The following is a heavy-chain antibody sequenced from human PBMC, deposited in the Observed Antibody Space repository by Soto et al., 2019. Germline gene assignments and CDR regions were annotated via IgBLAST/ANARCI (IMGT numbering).Heavy chain of an antibody. V-gene: IGHV3-33*01. CDR2: IWYDGSNK. Sequence: SLRLSCAASGFTFSSYGMHWVRQAPGKGLEWVAVIWYDGSNKYYADSVKGRFTISRDNSKNTLYLQMNSLRAEDTAVYYCARGDDYVWGSYRPTYFDYWGQGTLVTVSS. CDR3: ARGDDYVWGSYRPTYFDY. D-gene: IGHD3-16*02. J-gene: IGHJ4*02. CDR1: GFTFSSYG.